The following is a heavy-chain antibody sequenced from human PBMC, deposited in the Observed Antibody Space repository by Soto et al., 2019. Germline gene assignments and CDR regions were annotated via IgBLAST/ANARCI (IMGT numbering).Heavy chain of an antibody. CDR2: INLNSGQT. J-gene: IGHJ4*02. CDR1: GYPFTTYD. Sequence: ASVKVSCKASGYPFTTYDISGVRQAAGRGLEWMGWINLNSGQTDYAQRFQGRVTMTRNTSISTAYMELTSLSSEDTAVYYCARGRGWRDYWGQGTLVTVSS. CDR3: ARGRGWRDY. D-gene: IGHD2-15*01. V-gene: IGHV1-8*01.